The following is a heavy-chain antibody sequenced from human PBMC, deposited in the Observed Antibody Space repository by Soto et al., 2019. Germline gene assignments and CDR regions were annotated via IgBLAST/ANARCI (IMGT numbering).Heavy chain of an antibody. Sequence: ASVKVSCKASGYTFTSYDINWVRQATGQGLERKGWMNPNSGNTGYAQKYQGRVTMTRNTSISTANMELSSLRSEDTAVYYYTSSYYDILTGSSGNWFDPWGQGTLVTVSS. CDR1: GYTFTSYD. CDR3: TSSYYDILTGSSGNWFDP. J-gene: IGHJ5*02. D-gene: IGHD3-9*01. V-gene: IGHV1-8*01. CDR2: MNPNSGNT.